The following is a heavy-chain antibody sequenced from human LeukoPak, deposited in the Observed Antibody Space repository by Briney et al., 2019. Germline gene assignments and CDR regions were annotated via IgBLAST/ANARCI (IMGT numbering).Heavy chain of an antibody. J-gene: IGHJ2*01. CDR1: GGSFSGYD. CDR3: ARHVISEWYLHL. Sequence: MTSETLSLTCAVHGGSFSGYDWSWIRQPPGKGLEWIGEINHSGSTNYNASLKSRVTISVDTSTNQFYLKLSSVTAADTAVYYCARHVISEWYLHLWGRGTLVTVSS. V-gene: IGHV4-34*01. CDR2: INHSGST. D-gene: IGHD2/OR15-2a*01.